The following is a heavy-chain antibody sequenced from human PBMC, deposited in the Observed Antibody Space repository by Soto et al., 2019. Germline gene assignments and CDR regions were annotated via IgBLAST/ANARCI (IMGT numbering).Heavy chain of an antibody. D-gene: IGHD3-3*01. CDR3: ARVRVRFLEWLGSEG. CDR2: IIPIFGTA. V-gene: IGHV1-69*12. J-gene: IGHJ4*02. CDR1: GGTFSSYA. Sequence: QVQLVQSGAEVKKPGSSVKVSCKASGGTFSSYAISWVRQAPGQGLEWMGGIIPIFGTANYAQQFQGRVTITAAASTSTAYMELSSLRSEDTAVYYCARVRVRFLEWLGSEGWGQGTLVTVSS.